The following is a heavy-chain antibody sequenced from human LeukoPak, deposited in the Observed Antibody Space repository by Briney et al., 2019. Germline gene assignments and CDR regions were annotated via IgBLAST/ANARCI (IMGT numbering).Heavy chain of an antibody. V-gene: IGHV3-7*01. Sequence: GGSLRLSCAASEFTFGSFWMSWVRQSPGKGLEWVANIKQDGSEKYYVDSVKGRFTVSRDNAKNLMYLQMNGLRVEDTAIYYCAREGDFWSGHYKEGWFDYWGQGTLVTVSS. CDR2: IKQDGSEK. J-gene: IGHJ4*02. CDR3: AREGDFWSGHYKEGWFDY. D-gene: IGHD3-3*01. CDR1: EFTFGSFW.